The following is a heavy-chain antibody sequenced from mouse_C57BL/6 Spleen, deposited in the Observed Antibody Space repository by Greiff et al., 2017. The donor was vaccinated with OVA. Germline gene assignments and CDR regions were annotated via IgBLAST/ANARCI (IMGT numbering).Heavy chain of an antibody. V-gene: IGHV1-74*01. CDR2: IHPSDSDT. CDR3: AIITYYDYDVEAWFAY. CDR1: GYTFTSYW. D-gene: IGHD2-4*01. Sequence: VQLVESGAELVKPGASVKVSCKASGYTFTSYWMHWVKQRPGQGLEWIGRIHPSDSDTNYNQKFKGKATLTVDKSSSTAYMQLSSLTSEDSAVYYCAIITYYDYDVEAWFAYWGQGTLVTVSA. J-gene: IGHJ3*01.